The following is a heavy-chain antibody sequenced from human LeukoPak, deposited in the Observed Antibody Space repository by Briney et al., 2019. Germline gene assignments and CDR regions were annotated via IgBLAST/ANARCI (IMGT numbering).Heavy chain of an antibody. V-gene: IGHV1-2*02. D-gene: IGHD3-10*01. J-gene: IGHJ4*02. CDR1: GYTLTGYY. CDR3: TRGGDDEGPNYFDY. CDR2: MNPNSGGT. Sequence: ASVKVSCKASGYTLTGYYMHWVRQAPGQGLEWMGWMNPNSGGTKYAQKFQGRATMTRDTSISTAYMELSGLRSDDTAVYYCTRGGDDEGPNYFDYWGQGTLVTVSS.